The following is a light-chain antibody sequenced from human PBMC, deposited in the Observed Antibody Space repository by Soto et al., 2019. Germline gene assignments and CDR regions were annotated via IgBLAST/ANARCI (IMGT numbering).Light chain of an antibody. J-gene: IGKJ1*01. V-gene: IGKV3-20*01. CDR3: QQVATSPRT. CDR1: QNVGNNY. Sequence: DIVLTQSPGTLSLSPGERATLSCRASQNVGNNYLAWYQQKPGRAPRLLIYDACSSVPGLPDRFSGSGSGRDFTLTIARVEPEDFAVYYCQQVATSPRTFGQGTKVEIK. CDR2: DAC.